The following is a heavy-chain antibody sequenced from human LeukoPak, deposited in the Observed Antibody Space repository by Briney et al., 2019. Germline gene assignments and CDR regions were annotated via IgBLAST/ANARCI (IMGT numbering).Heavy chain of an antibody. Sequence: RAGGSLRLSCAASGFTFSSYGMHWVRQAPGKGLEWVAVIWYDGSNKYYADSVKGRFTISRDNSKNTLYLQMNSLKTEDTAVYYCTRSYVDTAMVFDYWGQGTLVTVSS. D-gene: IGHD5-18*01. CDR2: IWYDGSNK. CDR1: GFTFSSYG. V-gene: IGHV3-33*01. J-gene: IGHJ4*02. CDR3: TRSYVDTAMVFDY.